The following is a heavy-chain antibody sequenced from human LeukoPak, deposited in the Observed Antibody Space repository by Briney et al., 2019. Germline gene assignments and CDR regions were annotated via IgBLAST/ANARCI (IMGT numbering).Heavy chain of an antibody. D-gene: IGHD6-19*01. CDR2: IYSGGST. V-gene: IGHV3-53*01. CDR3: ASAPGSSGSYFDY. J-gene: IGHJ4*02. Sequence: GGSLRLSCAASGFTVSNNYMNWVRQAPGKGLEWVSLIYSGGSTYYADSVKGRFTISRDNSKNTLYLQMNSLRAEDTAVYYCASAPGSSGSYFDYWGQGTLVTVSS. CDR1: GFTVSNNY.